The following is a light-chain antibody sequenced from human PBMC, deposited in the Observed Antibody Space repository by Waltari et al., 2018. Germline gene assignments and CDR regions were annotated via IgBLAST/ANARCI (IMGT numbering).Light chain of an antibody. V-gene: IGKV3-11*01. CDR3: QQRSNWPLT. J-gene: IGKJ4*01. CDR1: QSVSSY. Sequence: EIVFTQSPATLPLSPGERAILSCRASQSVSSYLAWYQQKPGQAPRLLIYDASNRATGIPARFSGSGSGTDFTLTISSLEPEDFAVYYCQQRSNWPLTFGGGTKVGIK. CDR2: DAS.